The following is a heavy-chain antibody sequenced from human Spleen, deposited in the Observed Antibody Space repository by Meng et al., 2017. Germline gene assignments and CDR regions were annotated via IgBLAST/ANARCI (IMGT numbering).Heavy chain of an antibody. V-gene: IGHV4-34*01. CDR1: GGSFSDYY. CDR2: INHSGST. Sequence: QGQLQQWGAGLLKPSETLSLTCVVSGGSFSDYYWSWIRQPPGKGLEWIGEINHSGSTNYNPSLESRVTISMDTSKRQFSLKLTSVTAADAAVYYCARGGGGGYTYGLAYWGQGILVTVSS. J-gene: IGHJ4*02. D-gene: IGHD5-18*01. CDR3: ARGGGGGYTYGLAY.